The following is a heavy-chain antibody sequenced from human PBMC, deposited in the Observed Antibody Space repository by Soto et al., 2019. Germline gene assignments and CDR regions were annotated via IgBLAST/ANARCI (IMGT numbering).Heavy chain of an antibody. J-gene: IGHJ5*02. V-gene: IGHV1-46*01. CDR3: ARDYGWQQLVIGNWFDP. CDR1: GYTFTSYY. Sequence: QVQLVQSGAEVKKPGASVKVSCKASGYTFTSYYMHWVRQAPGQGLEWMGIINPSGGSTSYAQKFQGRVTMTRVTSTSKVYMELSSLRSEDTAVYYCARDYGWQQLVIGNWFDPWGQGTLVTVSS. CDR2: INPSGGST. D-gene: IGHD6-13*01.